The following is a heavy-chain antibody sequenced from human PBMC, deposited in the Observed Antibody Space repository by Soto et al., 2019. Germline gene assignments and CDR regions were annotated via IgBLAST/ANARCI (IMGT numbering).Heavy chain of an antibody. D-gene: IGHD6-19*01. V-gene: IGHV3-7*01. CDR2: IKQDGSEN. CDR1: GFTFSSYC. J-gene: IGHJ4*02. Sequence: GGSLRLSCAASGFTFSSYCMSWVRQAPGKGLEWVANIKQDGSENYYVDSVKGRFTISRDNAKNSLFLQMNSLRAEDTAVYYCARARWRDSSGWYYFDRWGQGTLVTVSS. CDR3: ARARWRDSSGWYYFDR.